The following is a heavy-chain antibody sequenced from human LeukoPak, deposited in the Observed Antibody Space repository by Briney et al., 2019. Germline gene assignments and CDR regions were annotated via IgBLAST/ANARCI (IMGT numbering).Heavy chain of an antibody. J-gene: IGHJ4*02. D-gene: IGHD4-17*01. CDR3: AKEGRYGDYVNN. CDR1: GFTFSSYG. Sequence: GGSLRLSCAATGFTFSSYGMHWVRQAPGKGLEWVAVISDDGSNKYFADSVKGRFTISRDNSKNTLYLQMNSLRAEDTAVYYCAKEGRYGDYVNNWGQGTLVTVSS. CDR2: ISDDGSNK. V-gene: IGHV3-30*18.